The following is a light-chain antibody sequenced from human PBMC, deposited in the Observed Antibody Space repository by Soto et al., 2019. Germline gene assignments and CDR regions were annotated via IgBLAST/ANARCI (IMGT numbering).Light chain of an antibody. V-gene: IGKV3-11*01. J-gene: IGKJ4*01. CDR1: QSVGSY. CDR2: DAS. CDR3: QQRSDWPST. Sequence: EIVLTQSPATLSLSPGDRATLSCRASQSVGSYLGWYQQRPGQAPRLLIYDASNRATGIPARFSGSGSGTDFTLTNRRREAADFAVYYCQQRSDWPSTFGGGTKVEIK.